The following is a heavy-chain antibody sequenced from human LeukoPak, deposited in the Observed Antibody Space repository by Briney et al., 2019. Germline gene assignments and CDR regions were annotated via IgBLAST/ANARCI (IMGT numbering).Heavy chain of an antibody. J-gene: IGHJ3*02. V-gene: IGHV3-30-3*02. CDR1: GFTFSSYA. Sequence: GGSLRLSCAASGFTFSSYAMHWVRQAPGKGLEWVAVISYDGSNKYYADSVKGRFTISRDNSKNTLYLQMNSLRAEDTAVYYCAKSRYYYDRVGAFDIWGQGTMVTVSS. D-gene: IGHD3-22*01. CDR2: ISYDGSNK. CDR3: AKSRYYYDRVGAFDI.